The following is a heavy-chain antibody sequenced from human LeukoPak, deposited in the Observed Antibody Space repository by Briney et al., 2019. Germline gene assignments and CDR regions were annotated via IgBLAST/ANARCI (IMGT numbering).Heavy chain of an antibody. CDR1: GLTFSSYE. Sequence: GGSLRLSCAASGLTFSSYEMNWVRQAPGRGVEWVSYISSSGSTIYYADSVKGRFTISRDNAKKSLYLQMNSLRAEDTAVYYCAIDRSADYYGSGSYSPDAFDIWGQGTMVTVSS. D-gene: IGHD3-10*01. CDR3: AIDRSADYYGSGSYSPDAFDI. J-gene: IGHJ3*02. V-gene: IGHV3-48*03. CDR2: ISSSGSTI.